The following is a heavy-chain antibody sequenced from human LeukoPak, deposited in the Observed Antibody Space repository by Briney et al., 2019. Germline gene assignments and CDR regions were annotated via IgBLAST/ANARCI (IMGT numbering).Heavy chain of an antibody. V-gene: IGHV4-34*01. CDR1: GGSFSGYY. Sequence: SETLSLTCAVYGGSFSGYYWSWIRQPPGKGLEWIGEINHSRSTNYNPSLKSRVTISVDTSKNQFSLKLSSVTAADTAVYYCARENSRWFDYWGQGTLVTVSS. CDR2: INHSRST. J-gene: IGHJ4*02. D-gene: IGHD6-13*01. CDR3: ARENSRWFDY.